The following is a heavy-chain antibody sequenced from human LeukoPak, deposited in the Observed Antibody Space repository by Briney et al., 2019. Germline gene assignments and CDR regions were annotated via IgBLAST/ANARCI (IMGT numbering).Heavy chain of an antibody. CDR2: MNPNSGNT. CDR3: AREMFYYDSSGYYSTEN. Sequence: ASVKVSCKASGYTFTSYGISWVRQAPGQGLEWMGWMNPNSGNTGYAQKFQGRVTMTRNTSISTAYMELRSLRPDDTAVYYCAREMFYYDSSGYYSTENWGQGTLVTVSS. V-gene: IGHV1-8*02. CDR1: GYTFTSYG. D-gene: IGHD3-22*01. J-gene: IGHJ4*02.